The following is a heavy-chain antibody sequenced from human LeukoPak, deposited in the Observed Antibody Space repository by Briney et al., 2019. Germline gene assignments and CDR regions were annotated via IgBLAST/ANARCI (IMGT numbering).Heavy chain of an antibody. D-gene: IGHD3-10*01. CDR2: INHSGST. V-gene: IGHV4-34*01. CDR1: GGSFSGYY. Sequence: SESLSLTCDAYGGSFSGYYWSWIRQPPGQGLEWIGEINHSGSTNYNPSLKSRVTISVDASKNQFSLKLSSVTAADTAVYYCASYLWFGESYYFDYWGQGTLVTVSS. CDR3: ASYLWFGESYYFDY. J-gene: IGHJ4*02.